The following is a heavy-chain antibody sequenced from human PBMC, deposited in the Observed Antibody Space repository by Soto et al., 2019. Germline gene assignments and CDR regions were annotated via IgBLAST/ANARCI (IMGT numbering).Heavy chain of an antibody. CDR3: AKDRWVGYCSSTSCYGYYYGMDV. J-gene: IGHJ6*02. D-gene: IGHD2-2*01. V-gene: IGHV3-23*01. CDR1: GFTFSSYA. Sequence: GGSLRLSCAASGFTFSSYAMSWVRQAPGKGLKWVSAISGSGGSTYYADSVKGRFTISRDNSKNTLYLQMNSLRSEDTAVYYCAKDRWVGYCSSTSCYGYYYGMDVWGQGTTVTVAS. CDR2: ISGSGGST.